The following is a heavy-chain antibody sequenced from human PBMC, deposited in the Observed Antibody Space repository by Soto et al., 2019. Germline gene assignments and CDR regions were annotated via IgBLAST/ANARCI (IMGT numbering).Heavy chain of an antibody. Sequence: QVQLVQSGAEVKKPGSSVKVSCKASGGTFSSYAISWVRQAPGQGLEWMGGIIPIFGTANYAQKFQGRVTITANESTSTAYMEVRSLRSEDTAVYYCARDNGAYGDYGGENWFDPWGQGTLVTVSS. V-gene: IGHV1-69*01. D-gene: IGHD4-17*01. CDR3: ARDNGAYGDYGGENWFDP. CDR1: GGTFSSYA. CDR2: IIPIFGTA. J-gene: IGHJ5*02.